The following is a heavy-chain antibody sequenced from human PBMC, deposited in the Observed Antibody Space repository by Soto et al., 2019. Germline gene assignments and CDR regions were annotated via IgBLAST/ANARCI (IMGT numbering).Heavy chain of an antibody. D-gene: IGHD1-26*01. V-gene: IGHV4-59*12. CDR2: VHHSWGS. J-gene: IGHJ4*02. Sequence: SXTQSLTGTVSGGSISSYYWSWFRQSPVKRMEWIGYVHHSWGSSYNPSLQSRVAISLDTSKSQFSLKVTSVTATDTAVYYCARDDSGFSGSHYIDYFNYWGQGALVTVSS. CDR1: GGSISSYY. CDR3: ARDDSGFSGSHYIDYFNY.